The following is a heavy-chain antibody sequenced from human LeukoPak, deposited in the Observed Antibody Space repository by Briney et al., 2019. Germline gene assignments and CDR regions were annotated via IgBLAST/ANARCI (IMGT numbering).Heavy chain of an antibody. J-gene: IGHJ4*02. CDR2: IKQDGSEK. V-gene: IGHV3-7*01. CDR1: GFTFSSYW. CDR3: AREGVDTAMVDWDY. Sequence: GGSLRLSCAASGFTFSSYWMSWVRQAPGKGLEWVANIKQDGSEKYYVDSAKGRFTISRDNAKNSLYLQMNSLRAEDTAVYYCAREGVDTAMVDWDYWGQGTLVTVSS. D-gene: IGHD5-18*01.